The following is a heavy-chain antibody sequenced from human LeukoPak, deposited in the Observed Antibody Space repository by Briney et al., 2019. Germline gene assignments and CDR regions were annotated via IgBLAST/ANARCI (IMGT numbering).Heavy chain of an antibody. D-gene: IGHD1-26*01. CDR1: GGSISSYY. CDR2: IYYSGST. J-gene: IGHJ6*03. CDR3: ARAFGGSYDYYYYYYMDA. V-gene: IGHV4-59*01. Sequence: SETLSLTCTVSGGSISSYYWSWLRQPPGKGLEWIGYIYYSGSTNYNPSLKSRVTISVDTSKNQFSLKLSSVTAADTAVYYCARAFGGSYDYYYYYYMDAWGKGTTVTVSS.